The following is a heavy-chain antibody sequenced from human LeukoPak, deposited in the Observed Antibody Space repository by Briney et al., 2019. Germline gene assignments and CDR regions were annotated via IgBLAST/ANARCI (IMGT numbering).Heavy chain of an antibody. J-gene: IGHJ6*03. CDR3: AREHSSGYYLRYYYYMDV. Sequence: ASVKVSCKASGYTFTSYAMNWVRQAPGQGLEWMGWINTNTGNPTYAQGFTGRFVFSLDTSVSTAYLQISSLKAEDTAVYYCAREHSSGYYLRYYYYMDVWGKGTTVTVSS. CDR1: GYTFTSYA. CDR2: INTNTGNP. D-gene: IGHD3-22*01. V-gene: IGHV7-4-1*02.